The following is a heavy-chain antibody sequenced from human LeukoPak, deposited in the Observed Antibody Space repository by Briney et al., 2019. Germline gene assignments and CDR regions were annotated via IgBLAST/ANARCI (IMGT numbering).Heavy chain of an antibody. D-gene: IGHD3-10*01. CDR3: ARAHGSGGPIGY. Sequence: TGGSLRLSCAASRFTFSSYSMNWVRQAPGKGLEWVSYISSTSSTIYYADSVKGRFTISRDNAKNSLYLQMNSLRVEDTAVYYCARAHGSGGPIGYWGQGTLVTVSS. CDR1: RFTFSSYS. CDR2: ISSTSSTI. V-gene: IGHV3-48*01. J-gene: IGHJ4*02.